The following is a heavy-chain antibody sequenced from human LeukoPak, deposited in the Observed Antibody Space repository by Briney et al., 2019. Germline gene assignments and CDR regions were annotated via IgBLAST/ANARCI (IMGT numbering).Heavy chain of an antibody. CDR3: AKDRTHRRYYDSTGYYNQYDY. CDR1: GFTFNNYA. V-gene: IGHV3-23*01. D-gene: IGHD3-22*01. J-gene: IGHJ4*02. Sequence: GGSLRLSCAASGFTFNNYAMNWVRQAPGKGLEWVSGISGRGGSTYHADSVTGRFTISRDNSKSTLSLQMNSLRAEDTAIYYCAKDRTHRRYYDSTGYYNQYDYWGQGALVTVSS. CDR2: ISGRGGST.